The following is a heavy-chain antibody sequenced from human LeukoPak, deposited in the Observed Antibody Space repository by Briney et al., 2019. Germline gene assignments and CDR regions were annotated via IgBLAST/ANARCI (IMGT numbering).Heavy chain of an antibody. CDR1: GGTFISYA. CDR3: ARELDYDFCSGAPSYYYYMGV. J-gene: IGHJ6*03. CDR2: MIPIFGTA. Sequence: ASVKVSCKASGGTFISYAISWVRQAPGQGLEWMGGMIPIFGTANYEQKFQGRVTITADESTSTPYMELSSLRSEDTAVSYCARELDYDFCSGAPSYYYYMGVGRKGTTVTVSS. V-gene: IGHV1-69*01. D-gene: IGHD3-3*01.